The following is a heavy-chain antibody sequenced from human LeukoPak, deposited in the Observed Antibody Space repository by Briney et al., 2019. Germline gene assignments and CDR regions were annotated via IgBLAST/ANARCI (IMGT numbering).Heavy chain of an antibody. V-gene: IGHV4-39*01. J-gene: IGHJ4*02. CDR3: ARRSSGWDHFDY. Sequence: PSETLSLTCTVSGGSISSSGYYWGWIRQPPGKGLEWIGSIYYSGSTYYNPSLKSRVTISVDTSKNQFSLKLSSVTAADTAVYYCARRSSGWDHFDYWGQGTLVTVSS. CDR1: GGSISSSGYY. CDR2: IYYSGST. D-gene: IGHD6-19*01.